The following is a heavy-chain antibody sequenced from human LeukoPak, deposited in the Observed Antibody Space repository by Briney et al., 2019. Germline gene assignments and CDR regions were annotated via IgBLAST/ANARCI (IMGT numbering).Heavy chain of an antibody. V-gene: IGHV4-34*01. J-gene: IGHJ4*02. CDR1: GGSFSGYY. CDR2: INHSGST. D-gene: IGHD2-21*02. Sequence: PSETLSLTCAVYGGSFSGYYWSWIRQPPGKGLEWIGEINHSGSTNYNPSLKSRVTISVDKSKNQFSLKLSSVTAADTAVYYCARASHIVVVTAPFFDYWGQGTLVTVSS. CDR3: ARASHIVVVTAPFFDY.